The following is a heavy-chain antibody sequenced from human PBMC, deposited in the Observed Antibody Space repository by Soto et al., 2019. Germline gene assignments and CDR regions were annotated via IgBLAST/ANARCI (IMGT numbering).Heavy chain of an antibody. V-gene: IGHV3-13*01. CDR3: ARRGRSPGYCSGGSCFDPPCNMDV. J-gene: IGHJ6*03. CDR2: IGTAGDT. CDR1: GFTFSSYD. Sequence: ESGGGLVQPGGSLRLSCAASGFTFSSYDMHWVRQATGKGLEWVSAIGTAGDTYYPGSVKGRFTISRENAKNSLYLQMNSLRAGDTAVYYCARRGRSPGYCSGGSCFDPPCNMDVWGKGPTVTVSS. D-gene: IGHD2-15*01.